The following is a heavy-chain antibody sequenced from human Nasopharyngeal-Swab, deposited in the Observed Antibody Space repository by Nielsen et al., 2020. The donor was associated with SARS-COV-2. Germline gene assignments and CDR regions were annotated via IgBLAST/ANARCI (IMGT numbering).Heavy chain of an antibody. CDR2: IYSGGST. V-gene: IGHV3-53*01. J-gene: IGHJ4*02. Sequence: GGSLRLSCAASGFTVSSNYMNWVRQAPGKGLEWVSIIYSGGSTYYADSVKGRFTISRDNSKNTLYLQMNSLRAEVTAVYYCARGGGDDYVWGSYNYYLDYWGQGTLVTVSS. CDR1: GFTVSSNY. D-gene: IGHD3-16*01. CDR3: ARGGGDDYVWGSYNYYLDY.